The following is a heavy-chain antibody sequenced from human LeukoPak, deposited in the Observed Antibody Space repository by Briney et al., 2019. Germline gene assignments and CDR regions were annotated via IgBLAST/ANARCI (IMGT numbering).Heavy chain of an antibody. CDR2: IIPIFGTA. CDR3: AGFMGLYVWGSYRSHDAFDI. J-gene: IGHJ3*02. CDR1: GGTFSSYA. D-gene: IGHD3-16*02. Sequence: ASVKVSCKASGGTFSSYAISWVRQAPGQGLEWMGRIIPIFGTANYAQKFQGRVTITTDVSTSTAYMELSSLRSEDTAVYYCAGFMGLYVWGSYRSHDAFDIWGQGTMVTVSS. V-gene: IGHV1-69*05.